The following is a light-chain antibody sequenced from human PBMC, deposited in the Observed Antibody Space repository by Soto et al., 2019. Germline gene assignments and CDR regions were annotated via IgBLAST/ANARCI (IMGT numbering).Light chain of an antibody. V-gene: IGKV3-11*01. CDR1: QSVSSY. J-gene: IGKJ4*01. CDR3: QQHSYCTPVT. CDR2: DAS. Sequence: EIVLTQSPATLSLSPGERATLSCRASQSVSSYLAWYQQKPGQAPRLLIYDASNRATGIPARFSGSGSGTDFTLTISSIEPEDFAIYYGQQHSYCTPVTFGGGTKMEIK.